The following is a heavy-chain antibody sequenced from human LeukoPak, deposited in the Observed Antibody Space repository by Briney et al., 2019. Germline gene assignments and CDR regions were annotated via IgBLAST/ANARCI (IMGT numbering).Heavy chain of an antibody. D-gene: IGHD3-22*01. J-gene: IGHJ4*02. CDR2: INPSGGST. CDR3: ARGQRYYDSSGYYSTIDY. CDR1: GYTFTSYY. V-gene: IGHV1-46*01. Sequence: ASVKVSCKASGYTFTSYYMHWVRQAPGQGLEWMGLINPSGGSTSYAQKFQGRVTMTSDTSTSTVYMELSSLRSEDTAVYYCARGQRYYDSSGYYSTIDYWGQGTLVTVSS.